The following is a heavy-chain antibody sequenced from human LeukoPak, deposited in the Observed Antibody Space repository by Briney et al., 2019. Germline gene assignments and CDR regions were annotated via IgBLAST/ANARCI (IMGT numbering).Heavy chain of an antibody. D-gene: IGHD2-2*01. CDR3: ARAPVTSPFYFDY. J-gene: IGHJ4*02. CDR2: INWSGGST. Sequence: PGGSLRLSCTASGFAFDEHGMSWVRQVPGKGLEWVSGINWSGGSTGYADPLRGRFTISRDNAKNSLYLQMDSLRAEDTALYYCARAPVTSPFYFDYWGQGTLVTVSS. CDR1: GFAFDEHG. V-gene: IGHV3-20*04.